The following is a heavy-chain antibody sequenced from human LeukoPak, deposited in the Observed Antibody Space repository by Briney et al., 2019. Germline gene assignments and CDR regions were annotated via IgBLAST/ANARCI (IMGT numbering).Heavy chain of an antibody. Sequence: GGSLRLSCAASVFTFSTYTMHWVRQAPGKGLEYVSSISGNGGSREYANSVKGRFTISRDNSRNTLYLQMGSLRAEDMAVYYCARDAGYVRFDFWGQGTLATVSS. V-gene: IGHV3-64*01. CDR1: VFTFSTYT. CDR3: ARDAGYVRFDF. CDR2: ISGNGGSR. D-gene: IGHD5-18*01. J-gene: IGHJ4*02.